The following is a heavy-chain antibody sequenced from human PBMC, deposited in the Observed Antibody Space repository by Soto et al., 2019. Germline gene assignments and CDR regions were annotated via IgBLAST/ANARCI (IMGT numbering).Heavy chain of an antibody. D-gene: IGHD5-18*01. CDR3: VRMNAAPGYSLRAVDS. CDR1: GVSINSGGFY. CDR2: IYYTGNT. J-gene: IGHJ4*02. Sequence: ASDTLSLTCTVSGVSINSGGFYLSWIRQHPGKGLEWIGYIYYTGNTYYNPSLRSRVAISVDMSKNQFSLKLTSVTAADTAVYYCVRMNAAPGYSLRAVDSWGQGTLVTVSS. V-gene: IGHV4-31*03.